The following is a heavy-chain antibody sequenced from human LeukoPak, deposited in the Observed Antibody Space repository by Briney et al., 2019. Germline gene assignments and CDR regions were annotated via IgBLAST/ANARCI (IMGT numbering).Heavy chain of an antibody. Sequence: ASVKVSCKVSGYTLTELSMHWVRQAPGKGLEWMGGFDPEDGEIIYAQKFQGRVTMTEDTSTDTAYMELSSLRSEDTAVYYCATGRGIQLWYGALPLNYWGQGTLVTVSS. CDR2: FDPEDGEI. CDR3: ATGRGIQLWYGALPLNY. CDR1: GYTLTELS. V-gene: IGHV1-24*01. D-gene: IGHD5-18*01. J-gene: IGHJ4*02.